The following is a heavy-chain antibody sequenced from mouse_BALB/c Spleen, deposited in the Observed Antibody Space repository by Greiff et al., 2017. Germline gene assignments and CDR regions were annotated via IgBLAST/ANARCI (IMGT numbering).Heavy chain of an antibody. CDR3: ASGYDYAWFAY. CDR2: ISYDGSN. Sequence: VQLKESGPGLVKPSQSLSLTCSVTGYSITSGYYWNWIRQFPGNKLEWMGYISYDGSNNYNPSLKNRISITRDTSKNQFFLKLNSVTTEDTATYYCASGYDYAWFAYWGQGTLVTVSA. CDR1: GYSITSGYY. V-gene: IGHV3-6*02. J-gene: IGHJ3*01. D-gene: IGHD2-4*01.